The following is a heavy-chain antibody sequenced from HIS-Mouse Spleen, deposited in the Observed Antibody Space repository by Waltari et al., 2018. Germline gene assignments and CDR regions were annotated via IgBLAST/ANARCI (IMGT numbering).Heavy chain of an antibody. CDR3: ARRGGWYFDY. CDR2: INHSGST. Sequence: QVQLQQWGAGLLKPSETLSLTSAVYGGSFSGYYWSWIRQPPGKGLEWIGEINHSGSTNYNPSLKSRVTISVDTSKNQFSLKLSSVTAADTAVYYCARRGGWYFDYWGQGTLVTVSS. J-gene: IGHJ4*02. CDR1: GGSFSGYY. D-gene: IGHD3-10*01. V-gene: IGHV4-34*01.